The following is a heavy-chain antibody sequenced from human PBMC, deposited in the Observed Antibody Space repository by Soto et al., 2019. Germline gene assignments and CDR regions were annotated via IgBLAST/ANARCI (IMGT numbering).Heavy chain of an antibody. D-gene: IGHD1-26*01. CDR3: VREDGVVGASSAFDS. Sequence: EVQLVESGGGLVAPGGSLRLSCVASGFTLTTYTMNWVRQAAGTGLEWVSSINGRSNYKYYSESVKGRFTISRDNAQKLLFLQMSRLGPEDTAVYYCVREDGVVGASSAFDSWGQGTLVTVSS. CDR1: GFTLTTYT. J-gene: IGHJ4*02. CDR2: INGRSNYK. V-gene: IGHV3-21*02.